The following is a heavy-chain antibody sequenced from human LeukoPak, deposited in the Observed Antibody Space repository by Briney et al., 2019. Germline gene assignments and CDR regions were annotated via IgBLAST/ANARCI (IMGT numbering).Heavy chain of an antibody. CDR2: INWNGGST. V-gene: IGHV3-20*04. D-gene: IGHD2-21*02. CDR3: TRERTLVTACRWRASGGAFDI. J-gene: IGHJ3*02. CDR1: GFTFDDYG. Sequence: GGSLRLSCAASGFTFDDYGMSWVRQAPGKGLGWVSGINWNGGSTGYADSVKGRFTISRDNAKNSLYLQMNSLRAEDTALYYCTRERTLVTACRWRASGGAFDIWGQGTKVTVSS.